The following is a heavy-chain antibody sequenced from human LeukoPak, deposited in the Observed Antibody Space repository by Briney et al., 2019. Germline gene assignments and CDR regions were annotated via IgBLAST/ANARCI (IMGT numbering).Heavy chain of an antibody. CDR2: IYTSGST. V-gene: IGHV4-4*07. J-gene: IGHJ2*01. CDR1: GGSLSSYY. D-gene: IGHD3-22*01. CDR3: ARGYYYYDSSGYYYWYFDL. Sequence: SETLSLTCTVSGGSLSSYYWSWIRQPAGKGLEWIGRIYTSGSTNYNPSLKSRVTMSVDTSKNQFSLKLSSVTAADTAVYYCARGYYYYDSSGYYYWYFDLWGRGTLVTVSS.